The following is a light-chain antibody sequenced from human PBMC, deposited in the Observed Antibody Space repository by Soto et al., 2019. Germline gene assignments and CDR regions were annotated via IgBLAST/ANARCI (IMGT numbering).Light chain of an antibody. J-gene: IGLJ2*01. V-gene: IGLV2-14*03. CDR1: SSDVGGYNY. CDR2: NVS. CDR3: SSYTSSSTHVV. Sequence: QSALTQPASVSGSPGQSITISCTGTSSDVGGYNYASWNRHHPGKPPKLMIYNVSNRPSGVSDRFSGSKSGNTASLTISGLQAEDEADYYCSSYTSSSTHVVFGGGTKLTVL.